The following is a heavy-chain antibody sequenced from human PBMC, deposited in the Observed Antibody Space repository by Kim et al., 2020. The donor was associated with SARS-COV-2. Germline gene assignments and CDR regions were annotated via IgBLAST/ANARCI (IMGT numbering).Heavy chain of an antibody. Sequence: SVKVSCKASGFTFTSSAVQWVRQARGQRLEWIGWIVVGSGNTNYAQKFQERVTISRDMSTSTAYMELSSLRSEDTAVYYCAAVIESGSYPPWGQGTLVTVSS. V-gene: IGHV1-58*01. CDR1: GFTFTSSA. CDR2: IVVGSGNT. J-gene: IGHJ4*02. CDR3: AAVIESGSYPP. D-gene: IGHD1-26*01.